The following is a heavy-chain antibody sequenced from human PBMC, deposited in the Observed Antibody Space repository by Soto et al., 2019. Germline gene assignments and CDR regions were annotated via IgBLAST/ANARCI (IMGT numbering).Heavy chain of an antibody. CDR1: GFIYSSCA. V-gene: IGHV3-30*18. Sequence: QVPLVESGGGVVQPGRSLRLSCSASGFIYSSCAMHWVRQVPGKGLEWLAVVSHDGTLYPYADSVRGRFTISRDNSRKMRYLQMNSLRPDDTAVYYCVKDRSDTWSFDNWGQGTLVTVSS. J-gene: IGHJ4*02. CDR3: VKDRSDTWSFDN. CDR2: VSHDGTLY. D-gene: IGHD2-8*02.